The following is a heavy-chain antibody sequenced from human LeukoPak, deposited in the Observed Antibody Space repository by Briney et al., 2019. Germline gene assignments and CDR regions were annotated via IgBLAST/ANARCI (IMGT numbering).Heavy chain of an antibody. CDR1: GGSFSGYY. D-gene: IGHD6-13*01. CDR3: ARGRYLTTLGGAAAGFLDS. Sequence: SETLSLTCAVYGGSFSGYYWNWIRQTPGKGLEWIGEINHSGSTNYNPSLKRRVTISVDTSQKQFSLRLTSVTAADTAVYYCARGRYLTTLGGAAAGFLDSWGQGTLVTVSS. J-gene: IGHJ4*02. V-gene: IGHV4-34*01. CDR2: INHSGST.